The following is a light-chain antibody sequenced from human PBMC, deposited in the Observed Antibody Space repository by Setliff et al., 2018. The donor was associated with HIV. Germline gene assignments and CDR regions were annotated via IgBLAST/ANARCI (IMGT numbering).Light chain of an antibody. CDR3: CSWAGSSTYV. CDR1: SSDVGGHDC. J-gene: IGLJ1*01. V-gene: IGLV2-23*02. Sequence: QSALAQPASVSGSPGQSITISCTGTSSDVGGHDCVSWYQHHPGKAPKVMIYDVNKRPSGVSNRFSGSKSGNTASLTISGLQAEDEADYYCCSWAGSSTYVFGTGTKVTVL. CDR2: DVN.